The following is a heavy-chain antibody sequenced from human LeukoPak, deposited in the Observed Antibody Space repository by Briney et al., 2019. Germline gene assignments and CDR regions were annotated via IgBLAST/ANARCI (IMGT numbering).Heavy chain of an antibody. CDR2: INTDASNT. J-gene: IGHJ4*02. Sequence: PGGSLRLSCVASGFTFSRFWMHWVRQAPGKGLVWVSRINTDASNTIYADSVKGRFTISGDNAKNTLYLQMNSLRAEDTAVYYCATDQSIAGPTTADYWGQGTLVTVSS. CDR3: ATDQSIAGPTTADY. CDR1: GFTFSRFW. D-gene: IGHD1-26*01. V-gene: IGHV3-74*01.